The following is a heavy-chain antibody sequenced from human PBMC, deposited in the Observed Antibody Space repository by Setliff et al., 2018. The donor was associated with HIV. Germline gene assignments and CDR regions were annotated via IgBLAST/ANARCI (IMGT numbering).Heavy chain of an antibody. CDR1: GYTFTGYY. Sequence: ASVKVSCKASGYTFTGYYMHWVRQAPGQGLEWMGWINPNSGGTNYARKFQGWVTMTRDASISTAYMELSRLRSDDTAVYYCAGAGYCSGGSCPGLFDPWGQGTLVTVSS. CDR2: INPNSGGT. J-gene: IGHJ5*02. CDR3: AGAGYCSGGSCPGLFDP. D-gene: IGHD2-15*01. V-gene: IGHV1-2*04.